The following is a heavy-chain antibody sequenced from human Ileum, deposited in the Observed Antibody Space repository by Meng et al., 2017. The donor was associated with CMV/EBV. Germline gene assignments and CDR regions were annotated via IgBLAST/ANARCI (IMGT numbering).Heavy chain of an antibody. CDR2: IKSKTDGGTT. CDR3: TTGGYCTPAGCYSMHS. D-gene: IGHD2-2*01. V-gene: IGHV3-15*01. Sequence: TFSHYALTWVRQPPGKGLEWVGRIKSKTDGGTTDYAAPVEGRFTISRDNSTNTLYLQMNSLKIEDTAVYYCTTGGYCTPAGCYSMHSWGQGTLVTVSS. J-gene: IGHJ4*02. CDR1: TFSHYA.